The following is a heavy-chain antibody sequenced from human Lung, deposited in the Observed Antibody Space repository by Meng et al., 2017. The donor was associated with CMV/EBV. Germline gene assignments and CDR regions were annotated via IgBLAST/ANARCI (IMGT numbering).Heavy chain of an antibody. Sequence: GGSXRLXXAASGFTFSSYAMTWVRQAPGKGLEWVSDISGSGGNTYYADSVKGRFAISRDNSKNTLYLQMNSLRADDTAVYYCAKPFYYYESINYYQDYWGQGTMVXVSS. D-gene: IGHD3-22*01. J-gene: IGHJ4*02. CDR2: ISGSGGNT. V-gene: IGHV3-23*01. CDR3: AKPFYYYESINYYQDY. CDR1: GFTFSSYA.